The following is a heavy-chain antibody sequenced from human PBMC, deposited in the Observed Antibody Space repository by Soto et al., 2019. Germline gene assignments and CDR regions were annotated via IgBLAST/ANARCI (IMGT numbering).Heavy chain of an antibody. V-gene: IGHV3-30*18. Sequence: VGSLRLSCASSVFTFSSYGMHCVRQSPGKGLEWVADISYDGSNKYYADSVKGRFDISRDNSKNTLYLQVNSLRAEDTAVYYCAKDLTRGSSWSTSGYYYYGMEVWEQETRVIGS. CDR2: ISYDGSNK. CDR3: AKDLTRGSSWSTSGYYYYGMEV. D-gene: IGHD6-6*01. CDR1: VFTFSSYG. J-gene: IGHJ6*01.